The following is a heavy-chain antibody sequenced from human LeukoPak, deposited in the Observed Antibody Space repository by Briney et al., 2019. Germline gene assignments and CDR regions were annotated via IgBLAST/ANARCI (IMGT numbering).Heavy chain of an antibody. CDR2: MNPNSGNT. V-gene: IGHV1-8*03. CDR3: ARDRLRLGYERTNWFDP. Sequence: GASVKVSCKASGYTFTSYDINWVRQATGQGLEWMGWMNPNSGNTGYAQKFQGRVTITRNTSISTAYMELSRLRSDDTAVYYCARDRLRLGYERTNWFDPWGQGTLVTVSS. D-gene: IGHD2-15*01. J-gene: IGHJ5*02. CDR1: GYTFTSYD.